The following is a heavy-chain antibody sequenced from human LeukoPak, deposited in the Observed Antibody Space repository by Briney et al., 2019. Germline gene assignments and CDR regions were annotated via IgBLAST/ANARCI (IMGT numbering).Heavy chain of an antibody. Sequence: QPGGTLRLSCAASGFTFRSYGMSWVRQAPGKGLEWVSSISGSGGSTYFADSVKGRLTISRDNSKNSLYLQMNSLRAEDTAVYYCARGSLVHYYGSGSYRIRAGFDSWGQGTLVTVSS. CDR1: GFTFRSYG. CDR2: ISGSGGST. D-gene: IGHD3-10*01. CDR3: ARGSLVHYYGSGSYRIRAGFDS. J-gene: IGHJ4*02. V-gene: IGHV3-23*01.